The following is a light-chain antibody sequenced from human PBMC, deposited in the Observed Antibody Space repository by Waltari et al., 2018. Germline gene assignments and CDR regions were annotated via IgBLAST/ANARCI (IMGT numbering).Light chain of an antibody. CDR3: QQGNNFPWG. CDR2: TAS. V-gene: IGKV1-12*01. J-gene: IGKJ5*01. Sequence: DTKMTQSRSSVSASIGERVTITCRASQDITRRLAWYPQKPGKAPKLLIYTASSLQVGVPSRFSGSGFGSEFTLTISSVQPEDFATYYCQQGNNFPWGFGPGTRLEIK. CDR1: QDITRR.